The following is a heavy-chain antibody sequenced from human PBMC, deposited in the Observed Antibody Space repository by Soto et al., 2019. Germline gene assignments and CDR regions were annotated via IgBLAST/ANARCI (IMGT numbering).Heavy chain of an antibody. CDR1: GYSFTTYG. V-gene: IGHV1-18*01. CDR2: ISGYNGNT. Sequence: QVQLVQSRGEVKKPGASVKVSCKTSGYSFTTYGISWVRQAPGQGLEWMGWISGYNGNTNYAQNLQGRVTMTTDKSKSTAYMELRSLRSDDTAVYYCAREGPAPYYYYGMDVWGQGSTVTVSS. J-gene: IGHJ6*02. CDR3: AREGPAPYYYYGMDV.